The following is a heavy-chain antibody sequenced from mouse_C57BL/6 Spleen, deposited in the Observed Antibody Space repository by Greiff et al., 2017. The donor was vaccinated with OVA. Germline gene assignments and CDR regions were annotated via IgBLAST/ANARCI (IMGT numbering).Heavy chain of an antibody. CDR3: AIPSYYFDY. V-gene: IGHV1-74*01. CDR1: GYTFTSYW. J-gene: IGHJ2*01. Sequence: VKLQESGAELVKPGASVKVSCKASGYTFTSYWMHWVKQRPGQGLEWIGRIHPSDSDTNYNQKFKGKATLTVDKSSSTAYMQLSSLTSEDSAVYYCAIPSYYFDYWGQGTTLTVSS. CDR2: IHPSDSDT.